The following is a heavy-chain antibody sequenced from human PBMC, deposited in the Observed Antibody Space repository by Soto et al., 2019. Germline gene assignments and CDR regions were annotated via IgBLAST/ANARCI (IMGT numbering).Heavy chain of an antibody. J-gene: IGHJ6*02. Sequence: SQTLSLTCAISGDSVSSNSAAWNWIRQSPSRGLEWLGRTYYRSKWYNDYAVSVKSRITINPDTSKNQFSLQLNSVAPEDTAVYYCARVTVVTRSYYYGMDVWGQGTTVTVSS. CDR1: GDSVSSNSAA. CDR2: TYYRSKWYN. D-gene: IGHD2-21*02. CDR3: ARVTVVTRSYYYGMDV. V-gene: IGHV6-1*01.